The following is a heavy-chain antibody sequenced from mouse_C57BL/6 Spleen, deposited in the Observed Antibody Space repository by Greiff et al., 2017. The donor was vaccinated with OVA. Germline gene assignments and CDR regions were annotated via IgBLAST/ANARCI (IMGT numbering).Heavy chain of an antibody. J-gene: IGHJ2*01. CDR1: GFNIKDDY. CDR3: TTNSVGY. V-gene: IGHV14-4*01. Sequence: EVKLQESGAELVRPGASVKLSCTASGFNIKDDYMHWVKQRPEQGLEWIGWIDPENGDTEYASKFQGKATITADTSSNTAYLQLSSLTSEDTAVYYCTTNSVGYWGQGTTLTVSS. CDR2: IDPENGDT.